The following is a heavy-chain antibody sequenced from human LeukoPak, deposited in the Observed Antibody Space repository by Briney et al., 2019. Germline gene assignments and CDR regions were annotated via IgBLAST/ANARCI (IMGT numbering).Heavy chain of an antibody. D-gene: IGHD4-23*01. CDR2: IYYSGST. CDR3: ARGAAVASPHY. Sequence: PSETLSLTCTVSGGSISSSSYYWGWIRQPPGKGLEWIGSIYYSGSTYYNPSLKSRVTISVDTSKNQFSLELSSVNAADTAVYSCARGAAVASPHYWGQGTLVTVSS. J-gene: IGHJ4*02. V-gene: IGHV4-39*01. CDR1: GGSISSSSYY.